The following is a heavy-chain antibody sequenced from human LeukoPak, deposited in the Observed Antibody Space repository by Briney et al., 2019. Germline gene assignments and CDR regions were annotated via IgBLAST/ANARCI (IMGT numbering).Heavy chain of an antibody. V-gene: IGHV3-30*03. D-gene: IGHD3-22*01. CDR3: ARAVSSGYDPFDY. CDR1: GFTFSSFG. CDR2: ISYDGGNK. Sequence: GGSLRLSCAATGFTFSSFGMHWVRQAPGKGLEWVALISYDGGNKFYADSVKGRFTISRDNSKNTLYLQMNSLRAEDTAVYYCARAVSSGYDPFDYWGQGTLVTVSS. J-gene: IGHJ4*02.